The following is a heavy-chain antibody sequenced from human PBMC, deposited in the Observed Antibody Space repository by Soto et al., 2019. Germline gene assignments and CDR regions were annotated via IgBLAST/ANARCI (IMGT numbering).Heavy chain of an antibody. CDR2: IVPMFGIP. CDR3: ASGPYTSSSGGYYYYYMDV. J-gene: IGHJ6*03. V-gene: IGHV1-69*04. CDR1: GGTFSSYA. Sequence: SVKVSCKVSGGTFSSYAINWVRQAPGQRLEWMGRIVPMFGIPNFAPKFQGRVTMTADRSTTTAYMELSSPRSEDTAVYYCASGPYTSSSGGYYYYYMDVWGKGTTVTVSS. D-gene: IGHD6-6*01.